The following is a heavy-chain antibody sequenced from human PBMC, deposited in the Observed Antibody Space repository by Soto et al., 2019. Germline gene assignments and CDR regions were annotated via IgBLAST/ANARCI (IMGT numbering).Heavy chain of an antibody. CDR2: LYNTGST. Sequence: SETLSLTCTASGASISRYYWSWIRQSPGKGLEWIGYLYNTGSTIYNPSLKSRVTISVDTSKNQFSLKMNSVTAADTAVYYCARDLWGYCGTDCYPLDVWGQGTTVTVSS. D-gene: IGHD2-21*02. J-gene: IGHJ6*02. CDR1: GASISRYY. CDR3: ARDLWGYCGTDCYPLDV. V-gene: IGHV4-59*01.